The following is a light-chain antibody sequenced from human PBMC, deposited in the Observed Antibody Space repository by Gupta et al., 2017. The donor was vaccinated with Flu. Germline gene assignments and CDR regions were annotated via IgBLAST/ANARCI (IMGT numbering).Light chain of an antibody. Sequence: ITISCTGTSSAVGRSDSVSWYQQHPGKAPKLLIYDVSNRPSGVSSRFSGSKSGNTASLTISGLQAEDETDYYCSSYTSISTFYVFGTGTKVTVL. V-gene: IGLV2-14*04. CDR3: SSYTSISTFYV. CDR1: SSAVGRSDS. CDR2: DVS. J-gene: IGLJ1*01.